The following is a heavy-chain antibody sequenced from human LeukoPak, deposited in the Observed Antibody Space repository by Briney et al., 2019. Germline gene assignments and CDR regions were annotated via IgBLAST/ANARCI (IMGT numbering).Heavy chain of an antibody. D-gene: IGHD3-22*01. V-gene: IGHV4-39*01. CDR2: IYYSGST. J-gene: IGHJ5*02. Sequence: PSETLSLTCTVSGGSISSSSYYWGWIRQPPGKGLEWIGSIYYSGSTYYNPSLKSRVTISVDTSKNQFSLKLSSVTAGDTAVYYCARPYYYDSSGYSGGWFDPWGQGTLVTVSS. CDR1: GGSISSSSYY. CDR3: ARPYYYDSSGYSGGWFDP.